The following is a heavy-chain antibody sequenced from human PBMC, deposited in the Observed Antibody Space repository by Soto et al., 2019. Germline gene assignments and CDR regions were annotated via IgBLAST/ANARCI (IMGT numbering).Heavy chain of an antibody. CDR2: ITSSGDTT. Sequence: GGSLRLSCVASGFTFSKYAMNWVRQAPGKGLEWVSAITSSGDTTDYTDSVRGRFTISRDNSINTLYLHMRSLRSDDTAVYYCARDRGYRDYWGQGTLVTVSS. CDR1: GFTFSKYA. J-gene: IGHJ4*02. V-gene: IGHV3-23*01. CDR3: ARDRGYRDY. D-gene: IGHD6-25*01.